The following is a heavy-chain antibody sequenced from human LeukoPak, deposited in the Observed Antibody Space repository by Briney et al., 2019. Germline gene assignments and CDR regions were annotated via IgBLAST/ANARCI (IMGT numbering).Heavy chain of an antibody. V-gene: IGHV4-30-2*01. J-gene: IGHJ4*02. CDR1: GGFISSGGYS. CDR3: ARVSPHGSCYIDY. Sequence: SQTLSLTCAVSGGFISSGGYSWSWIRQPPGKGLEWIGYIYHSGSTYYNPSLKSRVTISVDRSKNQFSLKLSSVTAADTAVYYCARVSPHGSCYIDYWGQGTLVTVSS. CDR2: IYHSGST. D-gene: IGHD2-15*01.